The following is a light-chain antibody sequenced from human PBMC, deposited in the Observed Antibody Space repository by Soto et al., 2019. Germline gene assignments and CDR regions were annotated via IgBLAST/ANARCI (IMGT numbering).Light chain of an antibody. CDR3: QQRSNWPIT. Sequence: EIVLTQSPATVSLSPGERATLSCRASQNIINYLAWYQQKPGQAPRLLIYDASNRATGIPAKFSGSGFGTDFTLTISSLEPADSAVYYCQQRSNWPITFGQGTRLEIK. J-gene: IGKJ5*01. V-gene: IGKV3-11*01. CDR2: DAS. CDR1: QNIINY.